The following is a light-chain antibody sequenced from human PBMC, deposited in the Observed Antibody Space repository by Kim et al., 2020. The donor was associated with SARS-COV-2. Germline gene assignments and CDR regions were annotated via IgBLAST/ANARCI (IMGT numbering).Light chain of an antibody. CDR1: SSNIGSNY. CDR2: RNN. Sequence: QRVTIARSGSSSNIGSNYVYCYQQLPGTAPKLLIYRNNPRPSGVPDRFSGSKSGTSASLAISGLRSEDEADYYCAAWDDSLSVFYVFGTGTKVTVL. CDR3: AAWDDSLSVFYV. J-gene: IGLJ1*01. V-gene: IGLV1-47*01.